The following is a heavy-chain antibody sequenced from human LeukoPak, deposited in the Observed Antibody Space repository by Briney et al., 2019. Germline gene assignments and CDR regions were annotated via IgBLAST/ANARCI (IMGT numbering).Heavy chain of an antibody. D-gene: IGHD3-10*01. CDR1: GYTFTSYD. CDR3: ARVVRGVIITPPDY. CDR2: MNPNSGNT. J-gene: IGHJ4*02. Sequence: ASVKVSCKASGYTFTSYDINWVRQATGQGLEWMGWMNPNSGNTGYAQKFQGRVTMTRNTSISTAYMELGSLRSEDTAVYYCARVVRGVIITPPDYWGQGTLVTVSS. V-gene: IGHV1-8*01.